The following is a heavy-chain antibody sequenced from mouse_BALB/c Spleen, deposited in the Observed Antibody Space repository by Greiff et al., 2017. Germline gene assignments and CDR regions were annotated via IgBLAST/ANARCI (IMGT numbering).Heavy chain of an antibody. Sequence: QVQLQQSGAELAKPGASVKMSCKASGYTFTSYWMHWVKQRPGQGLEWIGYINPSTGYTEYNQKFKDKATLTADKSSSTAYMQLSSLTSEDSAVFYCARRGGYYVYAMDYWGQGTSVTVSS. CDR3: ARRGGYYVYAMDY. D-gene: IGHD2-3*01. CDR1: GYTFTSYW. V-gene: IGHV1-7*01. CDR2: INPSTGYT. J-gene: IGHJ4*01.